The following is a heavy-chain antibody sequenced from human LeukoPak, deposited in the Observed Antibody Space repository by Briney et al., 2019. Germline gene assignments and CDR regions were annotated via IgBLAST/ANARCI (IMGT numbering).Heavy chain of an antibody. CDR3: ARDRGLIAAIGYFDY. CDR2: ISYDGSNK. D-gene: IGHD6-25*01. V-gene: IGHV3-30*03. J-gene: IGHJ4*02. Sequence: GGSLRLSCTASGFTFSGYSMNWVRQAPGKGLEWVAVISYDGSNKYYADSVKGRFTISRGNSKDTLYLQMNSLRAEDTAVYYCARDRGLIAAIGYFDYWGQGTLVTVSS. CDR1: GFTFSGYS.